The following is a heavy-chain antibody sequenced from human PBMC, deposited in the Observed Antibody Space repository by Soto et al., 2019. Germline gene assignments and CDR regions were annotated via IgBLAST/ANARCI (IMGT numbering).Heavy chain of an antibody. J-gene: IGHJ4*02. Sequence: SETLSLTCAVYGGSFSGYYWSWIRQPPGKGLEWIGEINHSGSTNYNPSLKSRVTISVDTSKNQFSLKLSSVTAADTAVYYCASTPHIPGIAEYWGQGTLVTVSS. V-gene: IGHV4-34*01. CDR3: ASTPHIPGIAEY. D-gene: IGHD6-13*01. CDR1: GGSFSGYY. CDR2: INHSGST.